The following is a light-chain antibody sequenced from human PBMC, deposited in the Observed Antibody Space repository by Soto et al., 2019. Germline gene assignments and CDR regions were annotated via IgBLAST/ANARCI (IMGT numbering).Light chain of an antibody. Sequence: EIVLTQSPATLSLSPGERATLSCRASQSVSSYLAWYQQNPGQAPRLLIYDASHRATGIPARFSGSVSGTDFTLTSSSLEPEDFAVYYCQKRSNWSLAFGQETKLEIK. CDR1: QSVSSY. V-gene: IGKV3-11*01. J-gene: IGKJ2*01. CDR3: QKRSNWSLA. CDR2: DAS.